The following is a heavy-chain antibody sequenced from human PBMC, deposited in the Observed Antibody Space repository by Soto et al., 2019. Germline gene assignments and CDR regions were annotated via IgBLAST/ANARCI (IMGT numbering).Heavy chain of an antibody. J-gene: IGHJ4*02. D-gene: IGHD7-27*01. CDR2: ISGSGGST. CDR3: AKDGRGNPRTGDDYFDY. Sequence: GGSLRLSCAASGFTFSSYAMSWVRQAPGKGLEWVSAISGSGGSTYYADSVKGRFTISRDNSKNTLYLQMNSLRAEDTAVYYCAKDGRGNPRTGDDYFDYWGQGTLVTVSS. V-gene: IGHV3-23*01. CDR1: GFTFSSYA.